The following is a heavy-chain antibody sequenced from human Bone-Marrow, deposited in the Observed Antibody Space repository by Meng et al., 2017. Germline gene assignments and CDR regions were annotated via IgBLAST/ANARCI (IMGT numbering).Heavy chain of an antibody. CDR1: GGSISSSNW. V-gene: IGHV4-4*02. CDR2: IYHSGST. D-gene: IGHD6-19*01. CDR3: ARIPTQWLIHRGLDY. Sequence: QLQLQESGSGLVKPSQTLSLTCAVSGGSISSSNWWSWVRQPPGKGLEWIGEIYHSGSTNYNPSLKSRVTISVDKSKNQFSLKLSSVTAADTAVYYCARIPTQWLIHRGLDYWGQGTLVTVSS. J-gene: IGHJ4*02.